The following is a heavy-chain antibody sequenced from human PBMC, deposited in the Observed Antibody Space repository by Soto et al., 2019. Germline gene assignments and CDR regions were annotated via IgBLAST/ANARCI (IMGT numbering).Heavy chain of an antibody. V-gene: IGHV4-39*01. CDR2: IYYSGST. CDR1: GGSISSSSYY. CDR3: ARHPPLYNWNDGGWFDP. Sequence: QLQLQESGPGLVKPSETLSLTCTVSGGSISSSSYYWGWIRQPPGKGLEWIGSIYYSGSTYYNPSLKSRVTISGDPSKNPFSLQLSHVTAADPAVYYCARHPPLYNWNDGGWFDPWGQGTLVTVSS. D-gene: IGHD1-20*01. J-gene: IGHJ5*02.